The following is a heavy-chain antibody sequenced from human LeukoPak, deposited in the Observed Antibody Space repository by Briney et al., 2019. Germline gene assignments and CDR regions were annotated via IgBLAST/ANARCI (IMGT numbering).Heavy chain of an antibody. CDR2: ISSNGGST. Sequence: QSGGSLRLSCSASGFTFSSYAMHWVRQAPGKGLEYVSAISSNGGSTYYADSVKGRFTISRDNSKDTVSLQMSNLRPEDTAVYYCAKDYSPPRTPNSWSRYMWDYYYGLDAWGQGTTVTVSS. D-gene: IGHD2-8*02. CDR1: GFTFSSYA. V-gene: IGHV3-64*04. CDR3: AKDYSPPRTPNSWSRYMWDYYYGLDA. J-gene: IGHJ6*02.